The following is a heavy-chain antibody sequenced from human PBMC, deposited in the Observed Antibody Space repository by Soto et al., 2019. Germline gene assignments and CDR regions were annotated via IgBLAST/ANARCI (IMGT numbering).Heavy chain of an antibody. V-gene: IGHV4-39*01. CDR1: GGSINGGSYY. J-gene: IGHJ4*02. CDR2: MFYTGAT. D-gene: IGHD3-10*01. CDR3: SIGAGNSDF. Sequence: LQLQESGPGLVKPSETLSLTCSVSGGSINGGSYYWGWIRQSPGKGLEWIGCMFYTGATYYKPSLQSRVTISGDTSKIQFSLKLNSVTAADTAVYYCSIGAGNSDFWGQGTLVTVSS.